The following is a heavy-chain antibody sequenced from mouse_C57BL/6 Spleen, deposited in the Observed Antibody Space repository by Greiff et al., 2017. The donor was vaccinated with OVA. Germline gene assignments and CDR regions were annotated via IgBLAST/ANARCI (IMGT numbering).Heavy chain of an antibody. CDR1: GYTFTSYW. J-gene: IGHJ2*01. CDR2: IYPGSGST. Sequence: VQLQQPGAELVKPGASVKMSCKASGYTFTSYWITWVKQRPGQGLEWIGDIYPGSGSTNYNEKFKSKATLTVDTSSSTAYMQLSSLTSEDSAVYYCARGRSTMVTTMDYFDYWGQGTTLTVSS. CDR3: ARGRSTMVTTMDYFDY. V-gene: IGHV1-55*01. D-gene: IGHD2-2*01.